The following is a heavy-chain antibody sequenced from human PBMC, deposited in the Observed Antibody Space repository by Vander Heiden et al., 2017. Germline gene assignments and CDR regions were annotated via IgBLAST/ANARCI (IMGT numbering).Heavy chain of an antibody. D-gene: IGHD1-1*01. CDR2: IWSDGSKA. Sequence: QVQLVASGGGVVQPGRSLRLSCAAPGLAFSNYGSHWVRQAPGKVLGWVASIWSDGSKAWHAQSVKGRFTISSDNSEKTLHLQMDSLRAEYTAVYYCARDDPGSGTTYDMWGQGTMVTVSS. V-gene: IGHV3-33*01. CDR3: ARDDPGSGTTYDM. J-gene: IGHJ3*02. CDR1: GLAFSNYG.